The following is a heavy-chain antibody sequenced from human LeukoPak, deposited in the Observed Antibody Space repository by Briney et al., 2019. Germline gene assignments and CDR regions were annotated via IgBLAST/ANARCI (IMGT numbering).Heavy chain of an antibody. CDR1: GASISSYY. J-gene: IGHJ2*01. D-gene: IGHD3-3*02. V-gene: IGHV4-59*01. CDR2: IYYSGST. CDR3: ARSPALHFYFDL. Sequence: PSETLSLTCTVSGASISSYYWSWIRQPPGKGLEWIGYIYYSGSTNYNPSLKSRVTISADTSKNQFSLKLNSVTAADTAVYYCARSPALHFYFDLWGRGTLVTVSS.